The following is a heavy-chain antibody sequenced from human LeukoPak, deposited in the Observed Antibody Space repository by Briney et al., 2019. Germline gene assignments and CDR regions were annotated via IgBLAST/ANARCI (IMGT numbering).Heavy chain of an antibody. J-gene: IGHJ4*02. CDR2: IYYCAST. Sequence: KPSETLSLTCTVPGGSISSNYWSWVRQTPGKGLEWVGYIYYCASTHYNPSLTSRLSISLDTSKTQFSLMLSSVTAADSAVYYCARSRTSSSSWYYFYYWGQGTLVTVSS. D-gene: IGHD6-13*01. CDR1: GGSISSNY. CDR3: ARSRTSSSSWYYFYY. V-gene: IGHV4-59*01.